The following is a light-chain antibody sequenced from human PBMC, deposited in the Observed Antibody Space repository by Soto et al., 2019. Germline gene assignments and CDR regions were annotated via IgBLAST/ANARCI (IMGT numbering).Light chain of an antibody. CDR3: SSYTSSSTYV. Sequence: QSVLTQPASVSGSPGQSITISCTGTSSDVGGYNYVSWSQQHPGKAPQLIIYEVSNRPSGVSNRFSGSKSGNTASLTISGLQAEDEADYYCSSYTSSSTYVFGTGTEVTVL. CDR1: SSDVGGYNY. V-gene: IGLV2-14*01. J-gene: IGLJ1*01. CDR2: EVS.